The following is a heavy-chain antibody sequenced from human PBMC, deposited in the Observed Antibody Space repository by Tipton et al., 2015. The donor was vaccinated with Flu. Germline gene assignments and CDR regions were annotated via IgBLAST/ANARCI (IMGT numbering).Heavy chain of an antibody. CDR2: IYIGGST. Sequence: TLSLTCTVSGGSISRGSYYWSWIRQPAGKGLEWIGRIYIGGSTNYNPSLKSRVTISLDTSKNQFSLMLSSVTATDTAVYYCARDRRGSGWQNNWFDPWGQGTLVTVSS. CDR1: GGSISRGSYY. D-gene: IGHD6-19*01. J-gene: IGHJ5*02. CDR3: ARDRRGSGWQNNWFDP. V-gene: IGHV4-61*02.